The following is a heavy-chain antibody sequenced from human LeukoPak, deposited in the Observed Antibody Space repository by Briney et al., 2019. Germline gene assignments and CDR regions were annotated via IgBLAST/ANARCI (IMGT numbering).Heavy chain of an antibody. CDR3: ARGWLLAYCGGDCYSLPDY. CDR1: GDSVSSSNYY. Sequence: RTSETLSLTCAVSGDSVSSSNYYWSWIRQPPGEGLEWIGYIYYGGNTNYNPSLQSRVTISVDTSKNQFSLKLSSVTAADTAVYYCARGWLLAYCGGDCYSLPDYWGQGTLVTVSS. V-gene: IGHV4-61*01. J-gene: IGHJ4*02. CDR2: IYYGGNT. D-gene: IGHD2-21*02.